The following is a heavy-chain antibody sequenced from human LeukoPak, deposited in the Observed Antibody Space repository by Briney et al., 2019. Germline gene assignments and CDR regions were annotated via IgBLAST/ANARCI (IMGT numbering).Heavy chain of an antibody. J-gene: IGHJ3*02. Sequence: PSETLSLTCTVSGGSIGSYYWSWIRQPPGKGLEWIGNIYYSGSTNYNPSLKSRVTISVDTSKNQFSLKLSSVTAADTAVYYCARDVRETYAFDIWGQGTMVTVSS. CDR3: ARDVRETYAFDI. CDR2: IYYSGST. V-gene: IGHV4-59*01. D-gene: IGHD4-17*01. CDR1: GGSIGSYY.